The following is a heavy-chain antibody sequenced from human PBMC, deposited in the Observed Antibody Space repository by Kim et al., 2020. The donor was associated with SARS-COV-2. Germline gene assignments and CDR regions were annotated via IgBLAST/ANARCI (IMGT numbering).Heavy chain of an antibody. D-gene: IGHD3-10*02. J-gene: IGHJ6*02. Sequence: QKFPGRVTMTEDTSTDTAYMELSSLRAEDTAVYYCAKAVFSGYYYYGMDVWGQGTTVTVSS. V-gene: IGHV1-24*01. CDR3: AKAVFSGYYYYGMDV.